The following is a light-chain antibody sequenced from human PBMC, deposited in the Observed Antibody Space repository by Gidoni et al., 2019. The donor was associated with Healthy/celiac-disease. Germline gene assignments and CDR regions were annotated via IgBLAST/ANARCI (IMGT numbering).Light chain of an antibody. Sequence: IQMTQSPSSLSASVGDRVTITCQASQDISNYLNWYQQKPGKDPKLLIYDASNLETGVPSRFSGSGSGTDFTFTISSLQPEDIATYYCQQYDNLLRSTFGPGTKVDIK. CDR2: DAS. J-gene: IGKJ3*01. CDR1: QDISNY. CDR3: QQYDNLLRST. V-gene: IGKV1-33*01.